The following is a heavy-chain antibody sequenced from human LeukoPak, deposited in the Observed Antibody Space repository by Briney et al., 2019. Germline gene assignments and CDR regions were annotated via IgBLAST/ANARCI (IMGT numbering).Heavy chain of an antibody. Sequence: SETLSLTCTVSGGSISSSTYYWGWIRQPPGEGLEWIGNIYYSGSTYYNPSLKSRVTISVDTSKNQFSLKLSSVTAADTAVYYCASRDLYGSGSYYRGVFDYWGQGTLVTVSS. J-gene: IGHJ4*02. CDR3: ASRDLYGSGSYYRGVFDY. D-gene: IGHD3-10*01. V-gene: IGHV4-39*01. CDR2: IYYSGST. CDR1: GGSISSSTYY.